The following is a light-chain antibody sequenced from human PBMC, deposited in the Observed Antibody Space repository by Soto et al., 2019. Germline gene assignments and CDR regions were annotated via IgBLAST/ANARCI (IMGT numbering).Light chain of an antibody. Sequence: DIRMTQSPSALFASVGGRVTITCQATQDINIYLNWYQQKPGKAPNLLIYDASNLEIGVPSRFSGSGSGTHFTFTISSLQTEDIGTYYCQQYDILPITFGQGTRLEVK. CDR3: QQYDILPIT. J-gene: IGKJ5*01. CDR2: DAS. V-gene: IGKV1-33*01. CDR1: QDINIY.